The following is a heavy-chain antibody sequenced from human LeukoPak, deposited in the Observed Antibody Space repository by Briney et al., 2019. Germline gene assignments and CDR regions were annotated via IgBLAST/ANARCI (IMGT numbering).Heavy chain of an antibody. Sequence: GGSLRLSCAASGFTFSSYSMNWVRQAPGKGLEWVSYISSSSTIYYADSVKGRFTISRDNAKNSLYLQMNSLRAEDTAVYYCARDFNLDAFDIWGQGTMVTVSS. CDR3: ARDFNLDAFDI. V-gene: IGHV3-48*01. CDR2: ISSSSTI. CDR1: GFTFSSYS. D-gene: IGHD1-14*01. J-gene: IGHJ3*02.